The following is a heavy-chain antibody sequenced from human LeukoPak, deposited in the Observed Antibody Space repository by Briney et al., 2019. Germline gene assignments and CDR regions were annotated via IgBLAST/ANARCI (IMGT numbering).Heavy chain of an antibody. CDR1: GFTFSIFG. CDR3: ARRRDDILSYSYDYYMDV. CDR2: IASSSNTI. J-gene: IGHJ6*03. Sequence: GGSLRLSCAASGFTFSIFGMNWVRQAPGKGLEWVAYIASSSNTIYYADSVKGRFPISRDNAKKSLSLQMGSLRAEDRAVYYCARRRDDILSYSYDYYMDVWGKGTTVTVSS. D-gene: IGHD3-16*01. V-gene: IGHV3-48*04.